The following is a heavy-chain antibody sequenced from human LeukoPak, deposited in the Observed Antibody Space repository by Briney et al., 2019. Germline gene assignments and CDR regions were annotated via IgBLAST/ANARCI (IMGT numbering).Heavy chain of an antibody. CDR1: GGSFSGYY. CDR2: IYTSGST. V-gene: IGHV4-59*10. Sequence: PSETLSLTCAVYGGSFSGYYWSWIRQPPGKGLEWIGRIYTSGSTNYNPSLKSRVTISVDTSKNQFSLKLSSVTAADTAVYYCARSPSWPEWLDDFDYWAREPWSPSPQ. D-gene: IGHD6-19*01. J-gene: IGHJ4*02. CDR3: ARSPSWPEWLDDFDY.